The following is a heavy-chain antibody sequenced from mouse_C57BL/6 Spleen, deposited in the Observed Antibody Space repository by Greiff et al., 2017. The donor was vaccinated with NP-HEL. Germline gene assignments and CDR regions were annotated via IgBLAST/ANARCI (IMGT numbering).Heavy chain of an antibody. D-gene: IGHD1-1*01. Sequence: DVQLQESGPELVKPGDSVKISCKASGYSFTGYFMNWVMQSHGKSLEWIGRINPYNGATFYNQKFKGKATLTVDKSSSTAHMELRSLTSEDSAVYYCARDYGSDYWGQGTTLTVSS. CDR2: INPYNGAT. CDR3: ARDYGSDY. V-gene: IGHV1-20*01. J-gene: IGHJ2*01. CDR1: GYSFTGYF.